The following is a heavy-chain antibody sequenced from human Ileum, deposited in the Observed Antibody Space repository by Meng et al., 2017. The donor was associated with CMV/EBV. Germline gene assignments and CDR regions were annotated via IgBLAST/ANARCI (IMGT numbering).Heavy chain of an antibody. CDR3: VRDIRVDDY. J-gene: IGHJ4*02. Sequence: VQLVEFGGGVVLPGGSLRLSCAASGCTFNKYWMHWVRQAPGEGLVWVARINEDGSTTNYADSVKGRFTISRDNAKNTVYLQLNSLRAEDTAVYYCVRDIRVDDYWGQGTLVTVSS. V-gene: IGHV3-74*01. CDR2: INEDGSTT. CDR1: GCTFNKYW. D-gene: IGHD2-15*01.